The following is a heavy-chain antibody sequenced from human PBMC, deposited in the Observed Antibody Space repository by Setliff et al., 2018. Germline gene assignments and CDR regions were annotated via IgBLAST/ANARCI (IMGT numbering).Heavy chain of an antibody. CDR3: ARLTGTDYYYYYMDV. J-gene: IGHJ6*03. V-gene: IGHV2-70*11. CDR1: GFSLSTSGMC. D-gene: IGHD1-7*01. CDR2: IDWDDDK. Sequence: SGPTLVNPTQTLTLTCTFSGFSLSTSGMCVSWIRQPPGKALEWLARIDWDDDKYYSTSLKTRLTISKDTSKNQVVLTMTNMDPVDTATYYCARLTGTDYYYYYMDVWGNGTTVTVSS.